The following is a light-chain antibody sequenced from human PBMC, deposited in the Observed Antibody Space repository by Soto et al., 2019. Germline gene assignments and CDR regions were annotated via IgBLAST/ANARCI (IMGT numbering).Light chain of an antibody. CDR2: GAS. V-gene: IGKV3-15*01. J-gene: IGKJ4*01. CDR1: ESINQN. CDR3: QQYNNWTLT. Sequence: ETVMTQSPATLSVSPGEGATLSCRATESINQNLAWYQQKPGQAPRLLIHGASYRATGIPDRFSGRGSGTEFTLAISRLQSEDFAVYYCQQYNNWTLTFGGGTKVDIX.